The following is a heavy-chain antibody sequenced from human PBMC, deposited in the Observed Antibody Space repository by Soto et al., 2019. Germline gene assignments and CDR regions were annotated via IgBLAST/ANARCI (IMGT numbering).Heavy chain of an antibody. CDR2: IIPIFGTP. CDR3: ARGLECRGYCLDKPTWFGP. V-gene: IGHV1-69*06. CDR1: GGTFSTYT. Sequence: SVKVSCKASGGTFSTYTFSWVRQAPGQGLEWVGRIIPIFGTPYYAQKFQGRVTITADKSTSTVYMELSSLGSDDTAVYFCARGLECRGYCLDKPTWFGPWGQGTLVTVS. D-gene: IGHD2-15*01. J-gene: IGHJ5*02.